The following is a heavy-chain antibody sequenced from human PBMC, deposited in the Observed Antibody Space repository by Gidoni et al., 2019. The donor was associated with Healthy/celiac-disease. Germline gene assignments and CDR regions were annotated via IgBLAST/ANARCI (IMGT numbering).Heavy chain of an antibody. V-gene: IGHV1-69*06. Sequence: QVQLVQSGAEVKKPGSSVKVSCKASGGTFSSYAISWVRQAPGQGLEWMGGIIPIFGTANYAQKFQGRVTITADKSTSTAYMELSSLRSEDTAVYYCARDLSMGYRGSRGSYQRHYYYYMDVWGKGTTVTVSS. J-gene: IGHJ6*03. CDR2: IIPIFGTA. CDR3: ARDLSMGYRGSRGSYQRHYYYYMDV. D-gene: IGHD1-26*01. CDR1: GGTFSSYA.